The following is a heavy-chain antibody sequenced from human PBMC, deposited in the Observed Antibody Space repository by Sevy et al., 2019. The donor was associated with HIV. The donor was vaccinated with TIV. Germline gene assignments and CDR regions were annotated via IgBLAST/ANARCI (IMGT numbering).Heavy chain of an antibody. J-gene: IGHJ6*02. D-gene: IGHD1-26*01. Sequence: GGSLRLSCSPSGFIFGDYTVSWVRQAPGKGLEWIAFIRSKRNGETKEYAAPVRGRFTISRDDSKSIAYLQMNSLKTEDTAVYYCTRVEGAADWGMDVWGQGTTVTVSS. V-gene: IGHV3-49*04. CDR2: IRSKRNGETK. CDR1: GFIFGDYT. CDR3: TRVEGAADWGMDV.